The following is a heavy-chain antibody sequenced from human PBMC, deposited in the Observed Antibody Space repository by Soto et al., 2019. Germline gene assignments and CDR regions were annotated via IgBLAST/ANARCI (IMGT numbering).Heavy chain of an antibody. Sequence: PGGSLRLSCEVSGFTLSNSVIHWVRQAPDKGLEWVATIAYEGKTANYADSAKGRFTISRDISKSTVYLQMNSLRREDTATYYCAKSTSGYGGASDFWGQGTVVTVSS. J-gene: IGHJ4*02. D-gene: IGHD4-17*01. CDR1: GFTLSNSV. CDR2: IAYEGKTA. V-gene: IGHV3-30*18. CDR3: AKSTSGYGGASDF.